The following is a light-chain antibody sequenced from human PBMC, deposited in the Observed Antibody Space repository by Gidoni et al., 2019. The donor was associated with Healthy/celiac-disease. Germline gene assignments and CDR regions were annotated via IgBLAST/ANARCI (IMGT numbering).Light chain of an antibody. CDR2: GSS. CDR1: QSVSSSY. J-gene: IGKJ5*01. V-gene: IGKV3-20*01. Sequence: IVLTQSPGTLSLSPGERATLSCRASQSVSSSYLAWYQQKPGQAPRLLIYGSSSRATGIPDRFSGSGSGTDFTLTISRLEPEDFAVYYCQQYGSSSITFGQXTRLEIK. CDR3: QQYGSSSIT.